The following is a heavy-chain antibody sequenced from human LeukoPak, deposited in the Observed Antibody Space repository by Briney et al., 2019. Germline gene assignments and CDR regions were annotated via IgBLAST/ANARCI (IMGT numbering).Heavy chain of an antibody. J-gene: IGHJ6*02. D-gene: IGHD1-1*01. Sequence: PGGSLRLSCAASGFTFSSYGMHWVRQAPGKGLEWVAVISYDGSNKYYADSVKGRSTISRDNSKNTLYLQMNSLRAEDTAVYYCAKEPQKNDYYYGMDVWGQGTTVTVSS. CDR2: ISYDGSNK. V-gene: IGHV3-30*18. CDR1: GFTFSSYG. CDR3: AKEPQKNDYYYGMDV.